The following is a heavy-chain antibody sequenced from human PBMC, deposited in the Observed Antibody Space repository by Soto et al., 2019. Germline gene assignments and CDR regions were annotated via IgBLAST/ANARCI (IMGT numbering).Heavy chain of an antibody. CDR1: GGSFSGYY. D-gene: IGHD5-12*01. J-gene: IGHJ4*02. CDR2: INHSGST. Sequence: QVQLQQWGAGLLKPSETLSLTCAVYGGSFSGYYWSWIRQPPGKGLEWIGEINHSGSTNYNPSLKSRVTISVDTSKNQFSLKLSSVTAADTAVYYCASQRWLQLLFDYWGQGNLVTVSS. CDR3: ASQRWLQLLFDY. V-gene: IGHV4-34*01.